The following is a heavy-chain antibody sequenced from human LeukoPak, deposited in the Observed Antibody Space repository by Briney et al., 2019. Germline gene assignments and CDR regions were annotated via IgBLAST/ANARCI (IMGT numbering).Heavy chain of an antibody. CDR3: AKPGLRFLEWLLRIRYFDY. J-gene: IGHJ4*02. V-gene: IGHV3-30*02. CDR1: GFTFSSYG. CDR2: IRYDGSNK. Sequence: GGSLRLSCAASGFTFSSYGMHWVRQAPGKGLEWVAFIRYDGSNKYYADSVKGRFTISRDNSKNTLYLQMNSLRAEDTAVYYCAKPGLRFLEWLLRIRYFDYWGQGTLVTVSS. D-gene: IGHD3-3*01.